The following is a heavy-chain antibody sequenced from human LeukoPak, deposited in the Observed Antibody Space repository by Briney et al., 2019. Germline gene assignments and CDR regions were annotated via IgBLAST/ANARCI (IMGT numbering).Heavy chain of an antibody. D-gene: IGHD1-26*01. CDR1: GFTFSSYA. CDR3: ARSVGATDY. J-gene: IGHJ4*02. Sequence: GGSLRLSCAASGFTFSSYAMHWVRQAPGKGLEWVSSISSSSTYIYYADSVEGRFTISRDNAKNSLYLQMNSLRAEDTAVYYCARSVGATDYWGQGTLVTVSS. V-gene: IGHV3-21*01. CDR2: ISSSSTYI.